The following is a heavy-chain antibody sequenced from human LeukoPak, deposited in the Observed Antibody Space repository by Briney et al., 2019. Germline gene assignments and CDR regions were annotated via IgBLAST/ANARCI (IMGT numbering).Heavy chain of an antibody. Sequence: GGSLRLSCAASGFSLSTYWMSWVRQAPGKGLEWVANIKQDGSEQYYGDSVKGRFTISRDNANNSLFLQMNSLRAEDTAVYYCARSSITMVRGVIKSTTSWYHYYNMDVWGKGTTVTVSS. J-gene: IGHJ6*03. CDR3: ARSSITMVRGVIKSTTSWYHYYNMDV. CDR2: IKQDGSEQ. CDR1: GFSLSTYW. D-gene: IGHD3-10*01. V-gene: IGHV3-7*01.